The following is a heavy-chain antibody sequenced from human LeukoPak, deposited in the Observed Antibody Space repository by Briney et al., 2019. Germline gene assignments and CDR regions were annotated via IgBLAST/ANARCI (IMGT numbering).Heavy chain of an antibody. J-gene: IGHJ4*02. Sequence: PGGSLRLSCAASGFTFDDYGMSWVRQAPGKGLECVSGINWNGGSTGYADSVKSRFTISRDNAKNSLYLQMNSLRAEDTALYYCARGGWFGELLFDYWGQGTLVTVSS. CDR2: INWNGGST. D-gene: IGHD3-10*01. V-gene: IGHV3-20*04. CDR1: GFTFDDYG. CDR3: ARGGWFGELLFDY.